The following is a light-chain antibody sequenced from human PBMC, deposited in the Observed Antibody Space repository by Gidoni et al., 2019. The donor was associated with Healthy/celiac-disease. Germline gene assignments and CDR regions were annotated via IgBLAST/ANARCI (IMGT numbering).Light chain of an antibody. CDR1: QSVSNY. CDR3: QQRANWPPLT. CDR2: DAS. Sequence: EIALTQSPATLSLSPGERATLSCRASQSVSNYLAWYQQKPGQAPRLLIYDASNRATGIPARFSGSGSGTDFTLTISGLEPEDFAVYYCQQRANWPPLTFGGGTKVEIK. V-gene: IGKV3-11*01. J-gene: IGKJ4*01.